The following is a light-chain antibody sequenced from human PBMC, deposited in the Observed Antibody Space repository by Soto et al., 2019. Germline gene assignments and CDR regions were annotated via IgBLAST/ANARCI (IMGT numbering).Light chain of an antibody. CDR1: QSVRSSY. CDR2: GAS. Sequence: EIVLTQSPGTLSLSPGERATLSCRASQSVRSSYLAWYQQKPGQAPRLLIYGASSRATGIPDRFSGSGSGTDFPLTISRLEPEDFAVYYCQQYDNSPWTFGQGTKVEIK. J-gene: IGKJ1*01. CDR3: QQYDNSPWT. V-gene: IGKV3-20*01.